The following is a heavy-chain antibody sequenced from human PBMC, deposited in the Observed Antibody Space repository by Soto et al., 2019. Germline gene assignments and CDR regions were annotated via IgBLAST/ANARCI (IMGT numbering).Heavy chain of an antibody. CDR3: ARGITIFGVVINPYYFDY. CDR2: ISAYNGNT. D-gene: IGHD3-3*01. CDR1: GYTFTSYG. Sequence: QVQLVQSGAEVKKPGASVKVSCKASGYTFTSYGISWVRQAPGQGLEWMGWISAYNGNTNYAQKLQGRVTMTTDTTTITAYMELRSLRSDDTAVYYCARGITIFGVVINPYYFDYWGQGTLVTVSS. V-gene: IGHV1-18*01. J-gene: IGHJ4*02.